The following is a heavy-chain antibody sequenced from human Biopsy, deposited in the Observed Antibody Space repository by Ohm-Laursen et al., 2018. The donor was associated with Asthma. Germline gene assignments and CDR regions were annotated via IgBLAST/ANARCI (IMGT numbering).Heavy chain of an antibody. Sequence: PSETLSLTCIVSGDAMSTSGSYWGWIRQSPGKGLEWIGSTYYSGRTYYNPSLESRVTISPDTSKNHFSLKVTSVTAADTAVYYCARAVSSSSYWYFDLWGRGDLVTVSS. J-gene: IGHJ2*01. D-gene: IGHD6-6*01. CDR3: ARAVSSSSYWYFDL. CDR2: TYYSGRT. CDR1: GDAMSTSGSY. V-gene: IGHV4-39*02.